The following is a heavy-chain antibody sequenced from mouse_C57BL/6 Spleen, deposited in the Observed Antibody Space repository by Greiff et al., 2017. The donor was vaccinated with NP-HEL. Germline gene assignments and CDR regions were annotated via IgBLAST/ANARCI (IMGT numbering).Heavy chain of an antibody. CDR3: ARSQLGREWYFDV. J-gene: IGHJ1*03. CDR1: GYTFTSYW. V-gene: IGHV1-53*01. CDR2: INPSNGGT. D-gene: IGHD4-1*02. Sequence: VQLQQPGTELVKPGASVKLSCKASGYTFTSYWMHWVKQRPGQGLEWIGNINPSNGGTNYNEKFKSKATLTVDKSSSTAYMQLSSLTSEDSAVYYCARSQLGREWYFDVWGTGTTVTVSS.